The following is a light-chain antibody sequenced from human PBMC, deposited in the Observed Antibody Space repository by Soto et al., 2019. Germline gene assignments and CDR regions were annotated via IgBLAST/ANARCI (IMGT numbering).Light chain of an antibody. J-gene: IGKJ4*01. Sequence: ELVLTQSPGTLSLSPGERATLSCRASQSLTSSYLAWYQQKPGQAPRLLIYDASNRAIGIPDRVSGSGSGTDVTLTISSLEPEDFAVYYCQQRSNWPLTFGGGTKVDIK. CDR3: QQRSNWPLT. V-gene: IGKV3D-20*02. CDR1: QSLTSSY. CDR2: DAS.